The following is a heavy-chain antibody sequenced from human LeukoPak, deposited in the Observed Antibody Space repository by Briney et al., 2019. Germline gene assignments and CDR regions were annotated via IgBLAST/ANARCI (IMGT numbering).Heavy chain of an antibody. CDR3: ARDQDIVVVVAALRQREMGGFDP. Sequence: ASVKVSCKASGYTFTNYDINWVRQATGQGPGWMGWMNPKSGNTGYAQKFQGRVTMTRNTSISTAYMELSSLRSDDTAVYYCARDQDIVVVVAALRQREMGGFDPWGQGTLVTVSS. CDR2: MNPKSGNT. V-gene: IGHV1-8*01. D-gene: IGHD2-15*01. J-gene: IGHJ5*02. CDR1: GYTFTNYD.